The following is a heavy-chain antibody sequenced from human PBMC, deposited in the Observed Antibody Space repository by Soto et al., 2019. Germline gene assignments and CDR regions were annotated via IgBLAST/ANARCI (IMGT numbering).Heavy chain of an antibody. V-gene: IGHV4-39*01. Sequence: SETLSLTXTVSGGSIRSNYYYWGWLRQPPGKELEWIGSVFYTGSTYYNPSLQSRLTMSVDTSKNQFSLKLNSVTAADTAVYYCSTGPDGNFDSWGQGTRVTVSS. CDR1: GGSIRSNYYY. CDR2: VFYTGST. D-gene: IGHD1-1*01. CDR3: STGPDGNFDS. J-gene: IGHJ4*02.